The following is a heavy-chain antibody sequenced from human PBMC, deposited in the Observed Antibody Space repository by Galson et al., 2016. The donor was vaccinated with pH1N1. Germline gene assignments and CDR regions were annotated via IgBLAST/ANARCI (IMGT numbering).Heavy chain of an antibody. J-gene: IGHJ2*01. CDR1: GYTFTSYH. V-gene: IGHV1-2*02. CDR2: INPNSGGT. CDR3: ARAATVVGDWYFDL. D-gene: IGHD4-23*01. Sequence: SVKVSCKASGYTFTSYHVHWVRQAPGQGLEWMGSINPNSGGTNYAQSFRGRVTITRDTSISTASMELSMLRSDDTATYYCARAATVVGDWYFDLWGRGTLVPVSS.